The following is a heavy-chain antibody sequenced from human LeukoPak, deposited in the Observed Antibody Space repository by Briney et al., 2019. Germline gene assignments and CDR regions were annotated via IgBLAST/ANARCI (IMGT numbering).Heavy chain of an antibody. V-gene: IGHV3-15*01. CDR1: GFSFRNAW. CDR2: IKSKTDGGTT. CDR3: TTVWNCGGDCSDAFDI. J-gene: IGHJ3*02. Sequence: GSLILSCAASGFSFRNAWMSWVRQAPGKGLEWVGRIKSKTDGGTTDYAAPVKGRFTISRDDSKNTLYLQMNSLKTEDTAVYYCTTVWNCGGDCSDAFDIWGQGTMVTVSS. D-gene: IGHD2-21*02.